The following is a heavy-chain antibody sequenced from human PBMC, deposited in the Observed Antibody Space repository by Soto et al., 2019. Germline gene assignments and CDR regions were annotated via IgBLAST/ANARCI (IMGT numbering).Heavy chain of an antibody. CDR2: IYWNDDK. D-gene: IGHD3-22*01. J-gene: IGHJ5*02. V-gene: IGHV2-5*01. CDR1: GFSLSTSGVG. CDR3: AHRMNYYDSSGYFSTFAR. Sequence: SGPKLVNPTQTLTLTCTFSGFSLSTSGVGVGWIRQPPGKALEWLALIYWNDDKRYSPSLKSRLTITKDTSKNQVVLTMTNMEPVDTATYDCAHRMNYYDSSGYFSTFARWGQGTRVTVSS.